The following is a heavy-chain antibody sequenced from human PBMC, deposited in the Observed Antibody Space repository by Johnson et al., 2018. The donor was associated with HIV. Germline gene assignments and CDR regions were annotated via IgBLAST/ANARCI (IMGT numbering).Heavy chain of an antibody. CDR1: GFTFSSFG. J-gene: IGHJ3*02. D-gene: IGHD3-22*01. V-gene: IGHV3-30*02. Sequence: QVQLVESGGGVVQPGGSLRLSCTASGFTFSSFGMHWVRQAPGKGLEWVAFIRFDGSNTYNADSVKGRFTISRDNSKNTLYLQMNSLRVEDTAVYYCVKDLFLDRSGYYSRLVAFDIWGQGTMVTVSS. CDR2: IRFDGSNT. CDR3: VKDLFLDRSGYYSRLVAFDI.